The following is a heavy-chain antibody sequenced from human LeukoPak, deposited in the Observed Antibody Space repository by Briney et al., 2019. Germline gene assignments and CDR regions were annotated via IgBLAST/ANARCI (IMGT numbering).Heavy chain of an antibody. Sequence: TLSLTCTVSGGSISSSSYYWNWIRQPAGKGLEWIGRIYTTGSTNYNPSLRSRVTMSVDTSKSQFSLKLTSVTAADTAVYYCARVLGGIAAAGTGGWYFDYWGQGTLVTVSS. V-gene: IGHV4-61*02. CDR1: GGSISSSSYY. CDR3: ARVLGGIAAAGTGGWYFDY. J-gene: IGHJ4*02. CDR2: IYTTGST. D-gene: IGHD6-13*01.